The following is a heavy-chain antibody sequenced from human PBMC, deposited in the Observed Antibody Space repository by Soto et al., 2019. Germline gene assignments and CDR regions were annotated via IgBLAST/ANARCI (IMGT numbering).Heavy chain of an antibody. CDR1: VCSISRDY. CDR3: ARGRRGAVGARIGS. J-gene: IGHJ5*01. CDR2: IYYSGSN. V-gene: IGHV4-59*01. D-gene: IGHD1-26*01. Sequence: SDTLALACTFCVCSISRDYCRVFRQPPVKGLEWIGYIYYSGSNNYNPSLKSRVTISVDTSKNQLSLKLSSVTAAETDVYYCARGRRGAVGARIGSWG.